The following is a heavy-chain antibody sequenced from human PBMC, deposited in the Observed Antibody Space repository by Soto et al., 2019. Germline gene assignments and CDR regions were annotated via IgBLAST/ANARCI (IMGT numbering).Heavy chain of an antibody. D-gene: IGHD3-10*01. Sequence: XGTLSLTCSVSGGSINSYWWSWIRQPSGKGLEWIGRVYSSGTTDYNPSLNSRATLSVETSKNQFSLKLSSVTAADTAVYYCARDIGSYAYGEGYWGQGIQVTVSS. V-gene: IGHV4-4*07. CDR3: ARDIGSYAYGEGY. CDR2: VYSSGTT. CDR1: GGSINSYW. J-gene: IGHJ4*02.